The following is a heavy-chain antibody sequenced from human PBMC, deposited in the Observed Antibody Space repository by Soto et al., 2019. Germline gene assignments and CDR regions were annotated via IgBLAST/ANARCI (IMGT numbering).Heavy chain of an antibody. CDR3: ARSGYSSGWYSYYYYYGMDV. D-gene: IGHD6-19*01. J-gene: IGHJ6*02. Sequence: GASVKVSCKASGYTFTSYYMHWVRQAPGQGLEWLGIINPSGGSTSYAQKFQGGVTMTRDTSTSTVYMELSSLRSEDTAVYYCARSGYSSGWYSYYYYYGMDVWGQGTTVTVSS. CDR2: INPSGGST. V-gene: IGHV1-46*01. CDR1: GYTFTSYY.